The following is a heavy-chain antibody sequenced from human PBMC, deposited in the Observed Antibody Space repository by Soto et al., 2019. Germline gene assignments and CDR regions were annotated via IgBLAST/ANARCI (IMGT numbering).Heavy chain of an antibody. CDR3: ARNYGSNSVFGAFDI. CDR2: IIPIFGTA. J-gene: IGHJ3*02. D-gene: IGHD4-17*01. Sequence: SSARSWARHATKQGLEWMGGIIPIFGTANYAQKFQGRVTITADESTSTAYMELSSLRSEDTAVYYCARNYGSNSVFGAFDIWGQGTMVTVSS. V-gene: IGHV1-69*01. CDR1: SSA.